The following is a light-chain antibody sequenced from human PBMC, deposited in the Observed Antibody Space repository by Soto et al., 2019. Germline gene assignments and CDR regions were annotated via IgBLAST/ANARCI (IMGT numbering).Light chain of an antibody. CDR3: QQSFSTPHT. CDR2: VAS. J-gene: IGKJ4*01. Sequence: DIQMTQSPSSLSASVGDSVTITCRASQSINIYLSWYQQKPGKAPKLLINVASTLQGGVPSRLSGSGSGTDFTLAISSLQPEDSATYYCQQSFSTPHTFGGGTKVDIK. V-gene: IGKV1-39*01. CDR1: QSINIY.